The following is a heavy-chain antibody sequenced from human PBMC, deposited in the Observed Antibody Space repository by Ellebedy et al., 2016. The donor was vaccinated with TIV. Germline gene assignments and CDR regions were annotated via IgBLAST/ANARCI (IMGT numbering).Heavy chain of an antibody. CDR1: GGSISSYY. CDR2: IYYSGST. V-gene: IGHV4-59*01. Sequence: MPSETLSLTCTVSGGSISSYYWSWIRQPPGKGLEWIGYIYYSGSTNYNPSLKSRVTISVDTSKNQVSLKLSAVTAADTAVYYCARVNLTGYKVYNWFDPWGRGTPVTVSS. CDR3: ARVNLTGYKVYNWFDP. J-gene: IGHJ5*02. D-gene: IGHD3-9*01.